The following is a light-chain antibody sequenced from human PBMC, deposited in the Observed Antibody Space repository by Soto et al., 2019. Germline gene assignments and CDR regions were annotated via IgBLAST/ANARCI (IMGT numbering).Light chain of an antibody. Sequence: DIQMTQSPSSLSASVGDRVTITCRAAQDISNYLAWYQQKPGKVPKLLIYAASTLQSGVPSRFRGSGSGTDFTLTTSSLQPEDVATYYCQKYNSAPTWTFGQGTKVEIK. CDR1: QDISNY. CDR3: QKYNSAPTWT. CDR2: AAS. V-gene: IGKV1-27*01. J-gene: IGKJ1*01.